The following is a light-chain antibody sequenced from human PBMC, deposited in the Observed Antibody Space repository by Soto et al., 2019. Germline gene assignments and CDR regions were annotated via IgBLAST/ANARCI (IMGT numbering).Light chain of an antibody. CDR3: SAGDDSLSGPV. J-gene: IGLJ1*01. CDR2: SNN. CDR1: SSNIGSYY. Sequence: YARTEPRWASGSPGQGVTTSSYGSSSNIGSYYVYWYQHLPGTAPKLLIHSNNQRPSGVPDRFSGSKSGTSASLAISGLRSEDKAEYYCSAGDDSLSGPVFGTGTKVSV. V-gene: IGLV1-47*02.